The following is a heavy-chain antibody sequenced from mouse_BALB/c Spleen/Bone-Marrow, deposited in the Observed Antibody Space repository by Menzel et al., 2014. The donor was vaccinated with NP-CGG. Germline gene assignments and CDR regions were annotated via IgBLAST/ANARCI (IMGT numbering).Heavy chain of an antibody. CDR2: ISSGSRTI. Sequence: EVKLVESGGGLVQPGGSGKLSCAASGFTFSSFGIHWVRQAPEKGLEWVAYISSGSRTIYYADTVKGRFTISRDNPKNTLFLQMTSLRSEDTAMYYCARNYDFWFGYWGQGTLVTVSA. CDR3: ARNYDFWFGY. D-gene: IGHD2-4*01. CDR1: GFTFSSFG. J-gene: IGHJ3*01. V-gene: IGHV5-17*02.